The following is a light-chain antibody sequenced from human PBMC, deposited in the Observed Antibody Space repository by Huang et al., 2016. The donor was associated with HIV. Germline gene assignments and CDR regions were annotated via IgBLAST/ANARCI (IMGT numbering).Light chain of an antibody. CDR3: QHYGTLFT. V-gene: IGKV3-20*01. CDR2: GAS. Sequence: EIILTQSPATLSLSPGERTTLSCRASQSVSASNLAWYQQKLGQAPRLLIYGASTRATGIADRFSASGSGTDFTLTISRLEPEDFAVYYCQHYGTLFTFGQGTEVEIK. CDR1: QSVSASN. J-gene: IGKJ2*01.